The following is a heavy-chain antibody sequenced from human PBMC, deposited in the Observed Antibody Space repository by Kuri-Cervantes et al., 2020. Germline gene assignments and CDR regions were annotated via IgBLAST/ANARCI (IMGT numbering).Heavy chain of an antibody. CDR2: IKQDGSEK. D-gene: IGHD6-19*01. J-gene: IGHJ4*02. Sequence: GGSLRLSCAASGFTFSSYWMSWVRQAPGKGLEWVANIKQDGSEKYYVDSVKGRFTISRDNAKNSLYLQMNSLRAEDTAVYYCAKDYPNRRLYQWLEWGYFDYWGQGTLVTVSS. CDR1: GFTFSSYW. V-gene: IGHV3-7*01. CDR3: AKDYPNRRLYQWLEWGYFDY.